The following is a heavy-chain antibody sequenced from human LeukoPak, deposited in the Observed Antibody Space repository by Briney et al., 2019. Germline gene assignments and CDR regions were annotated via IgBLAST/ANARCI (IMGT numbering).Heavy chain of an antibody. J-gene: IGHJ4*02. CDR1: GDSISSYY. CDR2: IYYSGST. D-gene: IGHD3-16*02. Sequence: SETLSLTCTVSGDSISSYYWSWIRQPPGKGLEWIGYIYYSGSTNYNPSLKSRVTISIDTSKNQFSLKLSSVTAADTAVYYCARRGVWGSHRYFDYWGQGTLVTVSS. CDR3: ARRGVWGSHRYFDY. V-gene: IGHV4-59*01.